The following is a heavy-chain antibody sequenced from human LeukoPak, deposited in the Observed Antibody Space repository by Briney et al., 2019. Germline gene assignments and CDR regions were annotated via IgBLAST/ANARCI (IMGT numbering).Heavy chain of an antibody. D-gene: IGHD6-19*01. CDR2: ISGSGNII. CDR1: GFAFSPYE. V-gene: IGHV3-48*03. J-gene: IGHJ4*02. CDR3: ASRLGSGWYDYYFDY. Sequence: GGSLRLSCVASGFAFSPYEMHWVRQAPGKGLEWLSYISGSGNIIYADSVKGRFTISRDNAKNSLYLQMNSLRAEDTAVYYCASRLGSGWYDYYFDYWGQGTLVTVSS.